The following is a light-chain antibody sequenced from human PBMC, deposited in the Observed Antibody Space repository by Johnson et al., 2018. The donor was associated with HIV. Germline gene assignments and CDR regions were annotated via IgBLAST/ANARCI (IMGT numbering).Light chain of an antibody. CDR2: RNN. Sequence: QAVLTQPPSVSAAPGQKVSISCSGSGSNIGNNYVSWYQQLPGTAPKLLIYRNNQRPPGVPDRFSGSKSGTPASMAISGLQAGDEADYYGATWVDSLNGLYVFGTGTQVTFL. V-gene: IGLV1-51*02. CDR3: ATWVDSLNGLYV. CDR1: GSNIGNNY. J-gene: IGLJ1*01.